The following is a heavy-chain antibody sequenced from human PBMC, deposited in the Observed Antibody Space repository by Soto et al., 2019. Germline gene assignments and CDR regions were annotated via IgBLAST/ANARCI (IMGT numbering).Heavy chain of an antibody. J-gene: IGHJ3*02. CDR1: GFTFSSYA. Sequence: GGSLRLSCAASGFTFSSYAMSWVRQAPGKGLEWVSAISGSGGSTYYADSVKGRFTISRDNSKNTLYLQMNSLRAEDAAVYYGAKDPLDSSSWYGAFDIWGQGTMVTVSS. V-gene: IGHV3-23*01. CDR2: ISGSGGST. CDR3: AKDPLDSSSWYGAFDI. D-gene: IGHD6-13*01.